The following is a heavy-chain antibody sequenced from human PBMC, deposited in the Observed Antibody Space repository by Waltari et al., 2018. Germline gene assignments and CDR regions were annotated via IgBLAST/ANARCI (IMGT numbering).Heavy chain of an antibody. V-gene: IGHV3-7*03. Sequence: EVQVVESGGGLVQPGGSLRLSCAASGFTFGKGWMSWVRQAPGKGLEWVAKIKQDGSEKYYVDSVKGRSTISRDNAKNSLYLQMNSLRAEDTAVYYCARCRTWLGWYFDLWGRGTLVTVSS. CDR3: ARCRTWLGWYFDL. CDR1: GFTFGKGW. J-gene: IGHJ2*01. CDR2: IKQDGSEK. D-gene: IGHD3-22*01.